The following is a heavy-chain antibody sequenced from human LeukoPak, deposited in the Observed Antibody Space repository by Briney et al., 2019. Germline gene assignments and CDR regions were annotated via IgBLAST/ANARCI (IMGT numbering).Heavy chain of an antibody. J-gene: IGHJ5*02. D-gene: IGHD1-1*01. CDR3: ARDLERTSYPFDP. CDR1: GGTFSSYT. Sequence: SVKVSCKASGGTFSSYTISWVRQAPGQGLEWMGRIIPILGIANYAQKFQGRVTITADKSTSTAYMELSSLRSEDTAVYYCARDLERTSYPFDPWGQGTLVTVSS. V-gene: IGHV1-69*04. CDR2: IIPILGIA.